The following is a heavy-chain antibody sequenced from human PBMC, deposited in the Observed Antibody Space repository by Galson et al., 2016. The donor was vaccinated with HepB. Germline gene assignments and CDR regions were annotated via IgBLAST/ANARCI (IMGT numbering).Heavy chain of an antibody. J-gene: IGHJ4*02. Sequence: TLSLPCTVSGGSVSSGDYYWSWIRQPPGKGLEWIGYIYYSGSTYYNPSLKSRVTISVDTSKNQFSLNLSSVTAADPAVYYCVRSAGYSSSWYGYWGQGTLVTASS. D-gene: IGHD6-13*01. V-gene: IGHV4-30-4*01. CDR2: IYYSGST. CDR1: GGSVSSGDYY. CDR3: VRSAGYSSSWYGY.